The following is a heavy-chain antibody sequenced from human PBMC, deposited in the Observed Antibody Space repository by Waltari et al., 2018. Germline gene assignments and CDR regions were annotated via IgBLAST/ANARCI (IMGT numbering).Heavy chain of an antibody. CDR3: ARRYCSGARCLYFDH. J-gene: IGHJ4*02. CDR2: INPADSDT. D-gene: IGHD2-15*01. V-gene: IGHV5-51*01. CDR1: GYSFTSHW. Sequence: EVQLVQSGAAVKKPGESLKISCQGSGYSFTSHWIAWVRQMPGKAPEWMVIINPADSDTRYSPSFQGQVTISADKSISTAYLQWSSLKASDTAMYYCARRYCSGARCLYFDHWGQGTLVTVSS.